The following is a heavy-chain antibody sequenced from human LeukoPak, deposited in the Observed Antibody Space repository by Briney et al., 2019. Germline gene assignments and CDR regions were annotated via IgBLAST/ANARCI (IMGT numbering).Heavy chain of an antibody. D-gene: IGHD3-22*01. CDR1: GFTFDDYG. J-gene: IGHJ3*02. CDR2: INWNGGST. CDR3: ARDARYYYDSSGAFDI. V-gene: IGHV3-20*04. Sequence: PGGSLRLSCAASGFTFDDYGMSWVRQAPGKGLEWVSGINWNGGSTGYADSVKGRLTISRDNAKNSLYLQMNSLRAEDTALYYCARDARYYYDSSGAFDIWGKGTMVTVSS.